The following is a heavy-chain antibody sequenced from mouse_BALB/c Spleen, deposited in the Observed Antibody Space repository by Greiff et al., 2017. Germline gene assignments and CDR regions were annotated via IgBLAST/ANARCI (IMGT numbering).Heavy chain of an antibody. D-gene: IGHD2-1*01. CDR2: ISYSGST. CDR3: ARSGGNYLFAY. CDR1: GYSITSDYA. Sequence: EVKLMESGPGLVKPSQSLSLTCTVTGYSITSDYAWNWIRQFPGNKLEWMGYISYSGSTSYNPSLKSRISITRDTSKNQFFLQLNSVTTEDTATYYCARSGGNYLFAYWGQGTLVTVSA. V-gene: IGHV3-2*02. J-gene: IGHJ3*01.